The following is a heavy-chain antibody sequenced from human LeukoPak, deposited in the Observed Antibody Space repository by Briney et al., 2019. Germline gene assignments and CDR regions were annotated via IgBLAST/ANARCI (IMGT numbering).Heavy chain of an antibody. D-gene: IGHD2-2*01. CDR2: IYYSGST. Sequence: KPSETLSLTCTVSGGSISSYYWSWIRQPPGKGLEWIGYIYYSGSTNYNPSLKSRVTISVDTSKNQFSLKLSSVTAADTAVYYSARDLGYCSSTSCGYYYYGMDVWGQGTTVTVSS. V-gene: IGHV4-59*01. CDR1: GGSISSYY. CDR3: ARDLGYCSSTSCGYYYYGMDV. J-gene: IGHJ6*02.